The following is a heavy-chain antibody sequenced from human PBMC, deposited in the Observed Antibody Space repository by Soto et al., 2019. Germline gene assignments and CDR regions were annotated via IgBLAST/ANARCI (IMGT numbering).Heavy chain of an antibody. V-gene: IGHV1-8*01. CDR2: MDPNSCVT. J-gene: IGHJ6*02. CDR1: GYTFTSYD. CDR3: ARERKFDFWRKGLDV. Sequence: QVHLVQSGAEVKKPGASVKVSCKASGYTFTSYDINWVRQAPGQGLEWLGWMDPNSCVTGYAQKFQGRVSMTRNISINTAHMELSSLRSEDTAVYYCARERKFDFWRKGLDVWGQGTTVAVSS. D-gene: IGHD3-3*01.